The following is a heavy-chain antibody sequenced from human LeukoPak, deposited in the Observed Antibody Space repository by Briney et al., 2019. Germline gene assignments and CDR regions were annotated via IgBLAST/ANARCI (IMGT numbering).Heavy chain of an antibody. CDR3: ARGSADSSGYYWDYYYYMDV. D-gene: IGHD3-22*01. J-gene: IGHJ6*03. CDR2: IKQDGSEK. V-gene: IGHV3-7*01. Sequence: PGGSLRLSCAASGFTFGSYWMSWVRQAPGKGLEWVANIKQDGSEKYYVDSVKGRFTISRDNAKNSLYLQMNSLRAEDTAVYYCARGSADSSGYYWDYYYYMDVWGKGTTVTVSS. CDR1: GFTFGSYW.